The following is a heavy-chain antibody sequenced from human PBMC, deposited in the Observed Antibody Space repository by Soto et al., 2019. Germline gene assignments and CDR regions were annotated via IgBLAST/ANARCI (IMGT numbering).Heavy chain of an antibody. CDR2: IYHSGST. V-gene: IGHV4-30-2*02. CDR3: ARSDGRY. Sequence: PSETLSLTCAVSGGSISSGGYSWSWIRQPPGKGLEWIGYIYHSGSTYYNPSLKSRVTISVDTSKNQFSLKLSSVTAADTAVYYCARSDGRYWGQGTLVTVPS. CDR1: GGSISSGGYS. J-gene: IGHJ4*02.